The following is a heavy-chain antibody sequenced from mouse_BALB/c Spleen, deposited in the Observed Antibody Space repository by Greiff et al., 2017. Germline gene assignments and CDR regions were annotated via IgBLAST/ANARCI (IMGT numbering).Heavy chain of an antibody. CDR1: GYSITSGYY. V-gene: IGHV3-6*02. J-gene: IGHJ4*01. D-gene: IGHD2-3*01. Sequence: ESGPGLVKPSQSLSLTCSVTGYSITSGYYWNWIRQFPGNKLEWMGYISYDGSNNYNPSLKNRISITRDTSKNQFFLKLNSVTTEDTATYYCARWLLNYAMDYWGQGTSVTVSS. CDR3: ARWLLNYAMDY. CDR2: ISYDGSN.